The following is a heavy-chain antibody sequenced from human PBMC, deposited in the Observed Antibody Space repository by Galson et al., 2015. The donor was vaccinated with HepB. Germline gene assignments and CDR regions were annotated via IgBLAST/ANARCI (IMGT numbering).Heavy chain of an antibody. CDR1: GGSISSSSYY. Sequence: TLSLTCTVSGGSISSSSYYWGWIRQPPGKGLEWIGSIYYSGSTYYNPSLKSRVTISVDTSKNQFSLKLSSVTAADTAVYYCARHYDSSGYYPYNWFDPWGQGTLVTVSS. J-gene: IGHJ5*02. CDR2: IYYSGST. D-gene: IGHD3-22*01. V-gene: IGHV4-39*01. CDR3: ARHYDSSGYYPYNWFDP.